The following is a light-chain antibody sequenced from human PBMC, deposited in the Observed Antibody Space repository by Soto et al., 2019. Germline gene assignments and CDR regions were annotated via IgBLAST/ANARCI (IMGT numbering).Light chain of an antibody. CDR3: QQTYRTSPFS. CDR1: QSIGRA. Sequence: DIQVTQSPASLSASIGDRVTITCRATQSIGRALHWYQQRSGQAPKLLLFAASSLQSGVPSRFSGSGSGTHFTLTITSLQPEDLATYYWQQTYRTSPFSFGPGTRVDIK. V-gene: IGKV1-39*01. J-gene: IGKJ3*01. CDR2: AAS.